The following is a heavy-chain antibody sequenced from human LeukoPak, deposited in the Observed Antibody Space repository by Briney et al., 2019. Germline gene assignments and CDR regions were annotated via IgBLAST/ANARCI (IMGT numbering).Heavy chain of an antibody. V-gene: IGHV3-21*01. D-gene: IGHD2-15*01. CDR1: GFTFSSYS. CDR2: ISSSSSSYI. J-gene: IGHJ5*02. Sequence: GGSLRLSCAASGFTFSSYSMNWVRQAPGKGLEWVSSISSSSSSYIYYADSVKGRFTVSRDNAKNSLYLQMNSLRAEDTAVYYCARVPGGYCSGGSCYPPWGQGTLVTVSS. CDR3: ARVPGGYCSGGSCYPP.